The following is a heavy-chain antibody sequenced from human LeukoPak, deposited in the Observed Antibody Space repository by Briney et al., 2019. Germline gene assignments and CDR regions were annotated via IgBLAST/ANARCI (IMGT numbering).Heavy chain of an antibody. CDR1: GFTVSYNY. CDR2: IYSGGST. CDR3: AKKSRGGDGITSASDY. V-gene: IGHV3-53*01. D-gene: IGHD1-14*01. Sequence: GVSLKLSCAASGFTVSYNYMSWVRQAPGKGLEWVSVIYSGGSTYSEDSVKGRFTISRDNSKNTLYLQMNSLRAEDTAVYHCAKKSRGGDGITSASDYWGQGTLVTVSS. J-gene: IGHJ4*02.